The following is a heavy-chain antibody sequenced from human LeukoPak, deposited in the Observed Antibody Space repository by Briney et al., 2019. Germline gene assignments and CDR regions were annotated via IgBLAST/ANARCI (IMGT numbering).Heavy chain of an antibody. J-gene: IGHJ4*02. CDR2: IIPIFGTA. CDR3: ARESSSTSCPFDY. Sequence: ASVKVSCKASGGTFSSYAISWVRQAPGQGLEWMGGIIPIFGTANYAQKFQGRVTITADESTSTAYMELSSLRSEDTAVYYCARESSSTSCPFDYWGQGTLVTVSS. D-gene: IGHD2-2*01. CDR1: GGTFSSYA. V-gene: IGHV1-69*13.